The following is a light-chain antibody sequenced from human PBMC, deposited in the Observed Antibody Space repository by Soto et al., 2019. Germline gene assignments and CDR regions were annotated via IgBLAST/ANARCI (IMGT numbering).Light chain of an antibody. J-gene: IGKJ4*01. CDR3: QQFDTAPLT. Sequence: DIVLTQSPDSLAVSLGERVTINCKSSQSVLYSPNNKNYLAWYQQKPGQAPKLLIYWASTRDSGVPDRFSGSGSGTDFTLTIPNLQAEDVAVYYCQQFDTAPLTLGGGTKVDIK. CDR1: QSVLYSPNNKNY. V-gene: IGKV4-1*01. CDR2: WAS.